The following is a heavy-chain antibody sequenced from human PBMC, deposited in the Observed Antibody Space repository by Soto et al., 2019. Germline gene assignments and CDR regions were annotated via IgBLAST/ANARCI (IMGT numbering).Heavy chain of an antibody. J-gene: IGHJ3*02. CDR3: ARDRTHDAFDI. V-gene: IGHV3-11*06. Sequence: PGGSLRLSCAASGFTFSDYYMSWIRQAPGKGLEWVSYISSSSTYTNYAASVKGRFTISRDNAKNSLYLQMNSLRAEDTAIYYCARDRTHDAFDIWGQGTLVTVSS. CDR2: ISSSSTYT. CDR1: GFTFSDYY.